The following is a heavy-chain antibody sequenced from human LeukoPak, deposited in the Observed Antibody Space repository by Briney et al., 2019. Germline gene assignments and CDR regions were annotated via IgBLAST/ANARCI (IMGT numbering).Heavy chain of an antibody. CDR2: IYYSGST. Sequence: SETLSLTCTVSGGSISSGGYYWSWIRQHPGKGLEWIGYIYYSGSTYYNPSLKSRVTISVDTSKNQFSLKLSSVTAADTAVYYCARYYYDSSGYYAFDIWGQGQWSPSLQ. D-gene: IGHD3-22*01. CDR3: ARYYYDSSGYYAFDI. J-gene: IGHJ3*02. V-gene: IGHV4-31*03. CDR1: GGSISSGGYY.